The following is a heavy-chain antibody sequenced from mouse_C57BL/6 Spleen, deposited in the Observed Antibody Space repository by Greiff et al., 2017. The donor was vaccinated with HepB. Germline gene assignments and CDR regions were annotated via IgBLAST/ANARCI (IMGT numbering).Heavy chain of an antibody. CDR1: GYAFSSYW. Sequence: QVQLKESGAELVKPGASVKISCKASGYAFSSYWMNWVKQRPGKGLEWIGQIYPGDGDTNYNGKFKGKATLTADKSSSTAYMQLSSLTSEDSAVYFCARYPRSYYFDYWGQGTTLTVSS. D-gene: IGHD3-1*01. J-gene: IGHJ2*01. V-gene: IGHV1-80*01. CDR3: ARYPRSYYFDY. CDR2: IYPGDGDT.